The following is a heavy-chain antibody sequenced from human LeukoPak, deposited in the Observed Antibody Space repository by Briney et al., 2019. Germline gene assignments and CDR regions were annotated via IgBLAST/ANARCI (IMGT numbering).Heavy chain of an antibody. J-gene: IGHJ5*02. Sequence: SETLSLTCTVSGGSISIYYWSWIRQPPGKGLEWIGNIYYTGITNYNPSLRSRVTFSVDMSKNQFSLNLTSVTPADTAVYYCVREDYLANWFDPWGQGTLVTVSS. D-gene: IGHD3-10*01. CDR2: IYYTGIT. CDR1: GGSISIYY. V-gene: IGHV4-59*01. CDR3: VREDYLANWFDP.